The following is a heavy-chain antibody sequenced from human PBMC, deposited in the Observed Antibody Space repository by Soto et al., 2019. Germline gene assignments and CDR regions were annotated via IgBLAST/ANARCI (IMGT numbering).Heavy chain of an antibody. CDR2: INHSGST. V-gene: IGHV4-34*01. CDR3: ARGYTYYDILTGYYKDYYYYMDV. CDR1: GGSFSTYH. J-gene: IGHJ6*03. D-gene: IGHD3-9*01. Sequence: PSETVALTCAVYGGSFSTYHWRWVRQRPGKGLEWIGEINHSGSTNYNPSLKSRVTISVDTSKNQFSLKLSSVTAADTAVYYCARGYTYYDILTGYYKDYYYYMDVWGKGTTVTVSS.